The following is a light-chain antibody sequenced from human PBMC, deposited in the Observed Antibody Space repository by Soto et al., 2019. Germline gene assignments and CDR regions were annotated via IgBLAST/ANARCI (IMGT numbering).Light chain of an antibody. CDR1: QSVSDN. Sequence: LAALSVSPGYRATLSCRASQSVSDNLAWYQQKPGQAPRLLIYGASTRATGIPARFSGSGSGTEFTLTISSLQSEDFAVYYCQQYNNWPQTFGQGTKVDIK. J-gene: IGKJ1*01. CDR2: GAS. CDR3: QQYNNWPQT. V-gene: IGKV3-15*01.